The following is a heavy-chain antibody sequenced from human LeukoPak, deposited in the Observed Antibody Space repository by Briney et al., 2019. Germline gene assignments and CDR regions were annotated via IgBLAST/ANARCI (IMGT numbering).Heavy chain of an antibody. CDR3: AGGVLPYYFDY. CDR2: IYSGGST. Sequence: GGSLRLSCAASGFTVSSNYMSWVRQAPGKGLEWVSVIYSGGSTYYADSVKGRFTIYRDNSKNTLYLQMNSLRVEDTAVYYCAGGVLPYYFDYWGQGTLVTVSS. J-gene: IGHJ4*02. D-gene: IGHD3-3*01. CDR1: GFTVSSNY. V-gene: IGHV3-53*01.